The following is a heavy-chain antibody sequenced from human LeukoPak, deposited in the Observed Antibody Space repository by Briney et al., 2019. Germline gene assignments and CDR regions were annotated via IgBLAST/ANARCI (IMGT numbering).Heavy chain of an antibody. CDR3: AFSKYSRSDFDS. D-gene: IGHD6-6*01. J-gene: IGHJ4*02. CDR1: GFSLITNDVG. CDR2: IYWDDDK. V-gene: IGHV2-5*02. Sequence: SGPTLLKPRQTLTLTCTFSGFSLITNDVGVGWIRQPPGEALEWLALIYWDDDKRYSPSQKSRLTITKDTSKNQVVLTMANMDPADTATYYCAFSKYSRSDFDSWGQGTLVTVSS.